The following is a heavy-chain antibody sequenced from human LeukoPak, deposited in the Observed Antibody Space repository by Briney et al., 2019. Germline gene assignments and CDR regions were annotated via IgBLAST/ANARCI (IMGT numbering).Heavy chain of an antibody. CDR1: GGTFSSYA. J-gene: IGHJ4*02. Sequence: SVKVSCKASGGTFSSYAISWVRQAPGQGLEWMGRIIPIFGTANYAQKCQGRVTITTDESTSTAYIELSSLRSEDTAVYYCAEHIRYSSGWPPTFVDYWGQGTLVTVSS. CDR3: AEHIRYSSGWPPTFVDY. CDR2: IIPIFGTA. V-gene: IGHV1-69*05. D-gene: IGHD6-19*01.